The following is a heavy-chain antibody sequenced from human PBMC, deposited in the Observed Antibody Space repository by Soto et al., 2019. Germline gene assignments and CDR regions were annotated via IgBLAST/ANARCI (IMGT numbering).Heavy chain of an antibody. CDR2: IHSDGSST. D-gene: IGHD1-20*01. V-gene: IGHV3-74*01. CDR1: GFTFRNYW. CDR3: ARDNGNTA. Sequence: PGAYLRPSCAASGFTFRNYWMHWVRQAPGKGLVWVSRIHSDGSSTFYADSVKGRFTISRDNAKKMVYLQMNSLRAEDTAVYYCARDNGNTAWGQGTMDTVSS. J-gene: IGHJ3*01.